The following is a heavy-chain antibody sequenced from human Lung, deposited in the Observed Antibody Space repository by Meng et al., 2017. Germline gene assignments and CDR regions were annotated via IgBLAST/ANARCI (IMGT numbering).Heavy chain of an antibody. V-gene: IGHV4-34*01. CDR3: ARGPTTMAHDFDY. Sequence: VPLPGWGGGLLKPSEHLSLPCVVSGVSFSDYYWSWIRQPPGKGLEWIGEINHSGSTNYNPSLESRATISVDTSQNNLSLKLSSVTAADSAVYYCARGPTTMAHDFDYWGQGTLVTVSS. CDR2: INHSGST. J-gene: IGHJ4*02. D-gene: IGHD4-11*01. CDR1: GVSFSDYY.